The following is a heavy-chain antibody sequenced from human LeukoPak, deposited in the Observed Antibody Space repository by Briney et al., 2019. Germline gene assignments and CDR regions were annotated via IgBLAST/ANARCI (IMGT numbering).Heavy chain of an antibody. CDR1: GFTFSSNW. CDR3: AREAVVRGVIITRGGIDY. J-gene: IGHJ4*02. D-gene: IGHD3-10*01. CDR2: IKQDGSEK. V-gene: IGHV3-7*01. Sequence: PGGSLRLSCAASGFTFSSNWMCWGRQALGKGLGWVANIKQDGSEKYYVDSVKGRFASSRDNAKNSLYLQMTSMRAEDTAVYYCAREAVVRGVIITRGGIDYWGQGTLVTVSS.